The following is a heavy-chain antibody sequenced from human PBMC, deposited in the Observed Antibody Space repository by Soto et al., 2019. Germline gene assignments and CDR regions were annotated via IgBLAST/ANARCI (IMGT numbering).Heavy chain of an antibody. Sequence: QVTLKESGPVLVKPTETLTLTCIVSGFSLSNTRMGVSWIRQPPGKALEWLAHIVSNDEKSYSTSLKSRLSISKDTSKSQVVLIMTNIDPVDTGTYYCARITLGEVDPLDYWGQGTLVTVSS. CDR3: ARITLGEVDPLDY. CDR2: IVSNDEK. J-gene: IGHJ4*02. D-gene: IGHD3-10*01. V-gene: IGHV2-26*01. CDR1: GFSLSNTRMG.